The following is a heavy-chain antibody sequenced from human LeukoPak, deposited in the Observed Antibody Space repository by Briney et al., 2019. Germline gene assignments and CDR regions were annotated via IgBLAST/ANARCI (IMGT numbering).Heavy chain of an antibody. J-gene: IGHJ5*02. CDR2: INPSGGST. CDR3: ARQGSWLGDYIFWSDP. V-gene: IGHV1-46*01. Sequence: ASVKVSCKASGYTFTSYYMHWVRQAPGQGLEWMGIINPSGGSTSYAQKFQGRVTMTRDMSTSTVYMELSSLRSEDTAMYYCARQGSWLGDYIFWSDPWGQGTLVTVSS. D-gene: IGHD4-11*01. CDR1: GYTFTSYY.